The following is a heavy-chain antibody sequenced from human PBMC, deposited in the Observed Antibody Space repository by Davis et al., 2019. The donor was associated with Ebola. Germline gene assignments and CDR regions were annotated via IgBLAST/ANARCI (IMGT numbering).Heavy chain of an antibody. CDR3: ARHDYGDSHFDY. CDR1: GFTFSTCA. D-gene: IGHD4-17*01. CDR2: ISGSGGST. J-gene: IGHJ4*02. Sequence: GESLKISCEASGFTFSTCAMSWVRQAPGKGLEWVSAISGSGGSTFYADSVKGRFTISRDNSKNTLYLQMNSLRAEDTAVYYCARHDYGDSHFDYWGQGTLVTVSS. V-gene: IGHV3-23*01.